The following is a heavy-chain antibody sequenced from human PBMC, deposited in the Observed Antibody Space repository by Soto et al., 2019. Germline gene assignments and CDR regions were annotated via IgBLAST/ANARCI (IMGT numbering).Heavy chain of an antibody. Sequence: GSLRLSCAASGFTFSSYWMSWVRQAPGKGLEWVANIKQDGSEKYYVDSVKGRFTISRDNAKNSLYLQMNSLRAEDTAVYYCARESPGLDSVFDYWGQGTLVTVSS. CDR3: ARESPGLDSVFDY. CDR2: IKQDGSEK. CDR1: GFTFSSYW. J-gene: IGHJ4*02. V-gene: IGHV3-7*03. D-gene: IGHD2-15*01.